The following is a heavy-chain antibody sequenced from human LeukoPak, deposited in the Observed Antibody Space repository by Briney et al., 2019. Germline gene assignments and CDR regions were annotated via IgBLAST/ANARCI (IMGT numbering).Heavy chain of an antibody. V-gene: IGHV3-66*01. CDR2: IYSGGST. CDR1: GFTVSSNY. D-gene: IGHD5-12*01. CDR3: AIVEMATVKTGYYFDY. J-gene: IGHJ4*02. Sequence: GGSLRLSCAASGFTVSSNYMSWVRQAPGKGLEWVSVIYSGGSTYYADSVKGRFTISRDNSKNTLYLQMNSLRAEDTAVYYCAIVEMATVKTGYYFDYWGQGTLVTVSS.